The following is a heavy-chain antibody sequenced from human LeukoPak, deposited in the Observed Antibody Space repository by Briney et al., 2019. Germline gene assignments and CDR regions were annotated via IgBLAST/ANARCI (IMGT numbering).Heavy chain of an antibody. CDR1: GFTFSTYS. Sequence: PGGSLRLSCAASGFTFSTYSMNWVRQAPGKGLEWVSCISTSSSYIYYADSVKGRFTISRDNAKNSLYLQMNSLRAEDTAVYYCARARPHRIAAAGTVLDYWGQGTLVTVSS. J-gene: IGHJ4*02. V-gene: IGHV3-21*01. CDR3: ARARPHRIAAAGTVLDY. D-gene: IGHD6-13*01. CDR2: ISTSSSYI.